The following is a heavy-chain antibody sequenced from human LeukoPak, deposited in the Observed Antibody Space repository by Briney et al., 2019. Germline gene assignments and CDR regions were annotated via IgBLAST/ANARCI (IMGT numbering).Heavy chain of an antibody. D-gene: IGHD6-19*01. V-gene: IGHV3-48*02. Sequence: GGSLRLSCAASGFSFSSYSMNWVRQAPGKGLEWVSYISSSSTIYCADSVKGRFTISRDNAKNSLYLQMNSLRDEDTAVYYCASAGSGLYWGQGTLVTVSS. J-gene: IGHJ4*02. CDR2: ISSSSTI. CDR3: ASAGSGLY. CDR1: GFSFSSYS.